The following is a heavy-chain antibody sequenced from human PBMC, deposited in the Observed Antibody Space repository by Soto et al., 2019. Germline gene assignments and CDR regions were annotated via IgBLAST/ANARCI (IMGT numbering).Heavy chain of an antibody. CDR3: ARDGGGAWELLSAYYYYYGMDV. CDR1: GFTFSSYS. CDR2: ISSSSSTI. D-gene: IGHD1-26*01. V-gene: IGHV3-48*02. J-gene: IGHJ6*02. Sequence: GGSLRLSCAASGFTFSSYSMNWVRQAPGKGLEWVSYISSSSSTIYYADSVKGRFTIPRDNAKNSLYLQMNSLRDEDTAVYYCARDGGGAWELLSAYYYYYGMDVWGQGTTVTVSS.